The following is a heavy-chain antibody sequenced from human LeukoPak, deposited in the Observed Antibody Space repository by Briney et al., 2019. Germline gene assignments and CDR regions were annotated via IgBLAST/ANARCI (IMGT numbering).Heavy chain of an antibody. Sequence: PSETLSLTCTVSGGSISSYYWSWIRQPPGKGLEWIGYIYYSGSTNYNPSLKSRVTIPVDTSKNQFSLKLSSVTAADTAVYYCARAWSSGYFDYWGQGTLVTVSS. V-gene: IGHV4-59*01. D-gene: IGHD2-15*01. J-gene: IGHJ4*02. CDR3: ARAWSSGYFDY. CDR1: GGSISSYY. CDR2: IYYSGST.